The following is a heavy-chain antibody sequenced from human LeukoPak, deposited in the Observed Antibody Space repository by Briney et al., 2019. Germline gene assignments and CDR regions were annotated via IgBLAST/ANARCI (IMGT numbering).Heavy chain of an antibody. D-gene: IGHD6-13*01. V-gene: IGHV3-7*01. Sequence: GGSLRLSCAASGFTFSSYWMTWVRQAPGKGLEWVANVKYDGSEKDYMDSVKGRFTITRDNAKNSLYLQMNSLRAEDTAVYYCARDIEAAGLFLDYWGQGTLVTVSS. J-gene: IGHJ4*02. CDR1: GFTFSSYW. CDR2: VKYDGSEK. CDR3: ARDIEAAGLFLDY.